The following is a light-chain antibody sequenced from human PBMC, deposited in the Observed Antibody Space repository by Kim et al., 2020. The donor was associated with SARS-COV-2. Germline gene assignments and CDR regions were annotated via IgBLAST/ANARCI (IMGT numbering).Light chain of an antibody. CDR2: YDS. CDR3: QVWDSTTDHRV. Sequence: SSELTQPPSVSVAPGQTARITCGGDNIGSKSVHWYQQKPGQAPKLIIYYDSDRPPGIPERFSGSNSGPTATLTVSRVAAGDEADYYCQVWDSTTDHRVFGGGTQLTVL. J-gene: IGLJ3*02. CDR1: NIGSKS. V-gene: IGLV3-21*04.